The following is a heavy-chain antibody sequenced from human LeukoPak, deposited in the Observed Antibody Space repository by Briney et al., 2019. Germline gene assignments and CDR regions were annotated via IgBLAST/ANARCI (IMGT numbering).Heavy chain of an antibody. CDR2: ISAYNGNT. J-gene: IGHJ4*02. V-gene: IGHV1-18*01. CDR3: ARVLAFCSSTSCHDY. Sequence: WASVKVSCKASGYTFTNYGVSWVRQAPGQGLEWMGWISAYNGNTDYAQKFQGRVTMTTDTSTSTAYMELRSLRSDDTAVYYCARVLAFCSSTSCHDYWGQGTLVTVSS. CDR1: GYTFTNYG. D-gene: IGHD2-2*01.